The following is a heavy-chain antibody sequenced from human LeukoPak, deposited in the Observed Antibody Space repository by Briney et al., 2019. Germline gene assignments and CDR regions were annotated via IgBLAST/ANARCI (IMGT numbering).Heavy chain of an antibody. V-gene: IGHV4-38-2*02. CDR3: ARQYNWAMIDY. J-gene: IGHJ4*02. CDR2: FYHSGIT. D-gene: IGHD1-20*01. Sequence: SETLSLTCTVSGYSISSGYFWGWIRQPPGKGLEWIGSFYHSGITYYNPSLKSRVTISVEMSKNQFSLKLSSVTAADTAVYYCARQYNWAMIDYWGQGTLVTVSS. CDR1: GYSISSGYF.